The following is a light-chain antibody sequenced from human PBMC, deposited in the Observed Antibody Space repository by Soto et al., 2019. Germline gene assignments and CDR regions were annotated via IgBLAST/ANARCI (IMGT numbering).Light chain of an antibody. J-gene: IGLJ2*01. CDR2: DSD. CDR1: SSNIGAGYA. CDR3: QSYDNSHDWDVI. Sequence: QSVLTQPPSVSGAPGQRVTISCTGSSSNIGAGYAVHWYQQRPGTAPKLLISDSDNRHSGVPDRFSGSKSGTSASLAITGLQAEDEADYYCQSYDNSHDWDVIFGGGTKLTVL. V-gene: IGLV1-40*01.